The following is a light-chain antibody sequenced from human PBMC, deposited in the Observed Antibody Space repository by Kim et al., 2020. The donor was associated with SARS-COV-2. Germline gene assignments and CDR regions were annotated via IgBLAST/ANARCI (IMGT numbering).Light chain of an antibody. CDR3: QQYNNYPYT. CDR2: AAS. J-gene: IGKJ2*01. V-gene: IGKV1-16*02. CDR1: QGIRTY. Sequence: SAAVADRVTIACRARQGIRTYFAWFQQKPGNAPKSLIYAASVLQSEVPSKFSGSRSGTDFTLTISSLQPEDFATYYCQQYNNYPYTFGQGTKLEI.